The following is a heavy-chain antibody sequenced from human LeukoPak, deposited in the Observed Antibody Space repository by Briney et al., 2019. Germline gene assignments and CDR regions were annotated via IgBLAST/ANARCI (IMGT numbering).Heavy chain of an antibody. CDR3: ARALHTSWSYYYYYGMDV. V-gene: IGHV1-69*01. D-gene: IGHD2-2*01. CDR2: IIPIFGTA. Sequence: SVKVSCKASGGTFSSYAISWVRQAPGQGLEWMGGIIPIFGTANYAQKFQGRVTITADESTSTAYMELSSLRSEDTAVYYCARALHTSWSYYYYYGMDVWGQGTTVTVPS. CDR1: GGTFSSYA. J-gene: IGHJ6*02.